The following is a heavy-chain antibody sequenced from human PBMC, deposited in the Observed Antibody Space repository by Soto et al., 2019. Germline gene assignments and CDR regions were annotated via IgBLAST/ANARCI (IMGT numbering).Heavy chain of an antibody. V-gene: IGHV4-59*01. D-gene: IGHD6-13*01. CDR3: AKATPASRKRYYFDF. J-gene: IGHJ4*02. CDR2: IYYRGST. CDR1: GDSSSDYY. Sequence: SGTLSLTCTVSGDSSSDYYWSWIRQPPGKGLEWLGYIYYRGSTSYNSSLKSRVIISLDTSKNQFSLKLTSVTAADTAVYYCAKATPASRKRYYFDFWGQRSLVTVSS.